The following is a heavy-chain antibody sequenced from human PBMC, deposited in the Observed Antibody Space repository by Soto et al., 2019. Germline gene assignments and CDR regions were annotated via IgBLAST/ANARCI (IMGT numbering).Heavy chain of an antibody. Sequence: QLQLQESGPGLVKPSETLSLTCTVSGGSISSGRHHWRWIRQPPGKGLEWIGSIYYSGSTYYNPSLMSRVTISFDTSKNQFALNLNSVTAADTAVYYCATTGGYWGQGILVTVSS. CDR3: ATTGGY. CDR1: GGSISSGRHH. J-gene: IGHJ4*02. D-gene: IGHD1-1*01. CDR2: IYYSGST. V-gene: IGHV4-39*01.